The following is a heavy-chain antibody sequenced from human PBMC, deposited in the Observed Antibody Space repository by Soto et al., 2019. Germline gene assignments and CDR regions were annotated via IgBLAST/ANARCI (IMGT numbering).Heavy chain of an antibody. CDR2: IMPIFRAP. V-gene: IGHV1-69*12. D-gene: IGHD2-15*01. CDR3: ASWLKGPDIGNYYYGMDV. CDR1: GGAFSDYA. J-gene: IGHJ6*02. Sequence: QVQLVQSGAEVKKPGSSVKVSCKASGGAFSDYAFSWVRQAPGQGLEWLGGIMPIFRAPDYAQKFQGRVTITADEXTXTSXMEMNSLRSEDTAVYYCASWLKGPDIGNYYYGMDVWGQGTTVTVS.